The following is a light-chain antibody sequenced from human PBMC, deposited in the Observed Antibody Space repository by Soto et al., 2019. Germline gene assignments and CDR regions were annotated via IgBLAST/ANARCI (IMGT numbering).Light chain of an antibody. CDR1: SSDVGGYNY. J-gene: IGLJ2*01. Sequence: QSALTQPASVSASPGQSVSISCTGTSSDVGGYNYVSWYQHYPGKAPKLIIYDVSNRPSGISNRFSGSKSGNTASLTISVLQAEDEADYYCSSFARSSTLVFGGGTKLTVL. V-gene: IGLV2-14*03. CDR2: DVS. CDR3: SSFARSSTLV.